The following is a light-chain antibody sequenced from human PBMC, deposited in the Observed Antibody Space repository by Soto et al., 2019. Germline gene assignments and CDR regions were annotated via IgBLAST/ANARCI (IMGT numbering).Light chain of an antibody. J-gene: IGLJ2*01. CDR1: SSDVGGYKY. Sequence: QSALTQPGSVSGSPGQSVAISCTGTSSDVGGYKYVSWYQQHPGKAPKLIIYDVSERPSGVPDRFSGSKSGNTASLTVSRLQAEDEADYYCSSYAGSYTLGAFGGGTQLTVL. CDR2: DVS. CDR3: SSYAGSYTLGA. V-gene: IGLV2-11*01.